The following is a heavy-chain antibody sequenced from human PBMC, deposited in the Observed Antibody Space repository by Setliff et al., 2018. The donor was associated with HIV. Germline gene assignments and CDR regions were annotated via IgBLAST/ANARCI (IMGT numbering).Heavy chain of an antibody. J-gene: IGHJ4*02. V-gene: IGHV3-33*01. CDR3: ARDISASPTYYFDY. CDR1: GFTFRSYG. Sequence: GGSLRLSCAASGFTFRSYGMHWVRQAPGKGLEWVAVIWYDGSNKYYADSVKGRFTISRDNSKNTLYLQMNSLRAEDTAVYYCARDISASPTYYFDYWGQGALVTVSS. D-gene: IGHD1-26*01. CDR2: IWYDGSNK.